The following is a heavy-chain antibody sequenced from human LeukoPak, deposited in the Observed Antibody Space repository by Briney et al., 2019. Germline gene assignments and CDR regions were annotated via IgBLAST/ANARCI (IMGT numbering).Heavy chain of an antibody. CDR3: ARERIYCSSTGCYKATWFDP. Sequence: PSETLSLTCTVSGGSISSGSYYWSWIRQPAGKGLEWIGRIYTSGSTNYNPSLKSRVTISVDTPKNQFSLKLSSVTAADTAVYYCARERIYCSSTGCYKATWFDPWGQGTLVTVSS. CDR1: GGSISSGSYY. J-gene: IGHJ5*02. V-gene: IGHV4-61*02. CDR2: IYTSGST. D-gene: IGHD2-2*02.